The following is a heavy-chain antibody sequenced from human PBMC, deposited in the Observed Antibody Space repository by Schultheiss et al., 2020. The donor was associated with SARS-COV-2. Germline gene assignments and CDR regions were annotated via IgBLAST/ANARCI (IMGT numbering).Heavy chain of an antibody. Sequence: SETLSLTCTVSGGSISSYYWSWIRQPPGKGLEWIGYIYYSGSTNYNPSLKSRVTISVDTSKNQFSLKLSSVTAADTAVYYCARGRQWLVWGQGTTVTVSS. CDR2: IYYSGST. V-gene: IGHV4-59*12. J-gene: IGHJ6*02. CDR3: ARGRQWLV. CDR1: GGSISSYY. D-gene: IGHD6-19*01.